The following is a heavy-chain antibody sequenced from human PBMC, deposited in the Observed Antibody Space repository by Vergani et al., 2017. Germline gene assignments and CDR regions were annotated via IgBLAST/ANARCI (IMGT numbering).Heavy chain of an antibody. D-gene: IGHD3-3*01. V-gene: IGHV3-21*01. CDR1: GFIFSNYS. CDR3: ARVTKGFLEWFQPLDS. Sequence: VQLVESGGGVVQPGRSLRLSCAASGFIFSNYSMNWVRQAPGKGLEWVSSISSSSSYIYYADSVKGRFTISRDNAKNSLYLQMNSLRAEDTAVYYCARVTKGFLEWFQPLDSWGQGTLVTVSS. J-gene: IGHJ4*02. CDR2: ISSSSSYI.